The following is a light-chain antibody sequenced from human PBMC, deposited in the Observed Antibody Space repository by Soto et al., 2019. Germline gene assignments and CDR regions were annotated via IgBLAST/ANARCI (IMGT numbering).Light chain of an antibody. V-gene: IGKV3-15*01. J-gene: IGKJ1*01. Sequence: EIIMTQSPATLSVSPGGRVTLSCRASQSVSGNLAWYQLKPGQAPRLLISGASARATGFPARFSGSGSGTEFTLTISSLQSEDFAVYYCQQYNNWPGTFGQGTKVEIK. CDR2: GAS. CDR1: QSVSGN. CDR3: QQYNNWPGT.